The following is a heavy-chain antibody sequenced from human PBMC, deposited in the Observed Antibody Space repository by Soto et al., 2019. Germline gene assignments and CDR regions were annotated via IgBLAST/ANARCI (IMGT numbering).Heavy chain of an antibody. D-gene: IGHD2-8*02. Sequence: SETLSLTXAVSGASIGSGGWWSWVRQPPGKGLEWIAEIFHDGNTNYSPSLKSRVTISVDKSQNQFSLNVYSVIAADTAVYYCARHEGWTGPDQWGQGTLVTVSS. CDR1: GASIGSGGW. CDR2: IFHDGNT. J-gene: IGHJ5*02. V-gene: IGHV4-4*02. CDR3: ARHEGWTGPDQ.